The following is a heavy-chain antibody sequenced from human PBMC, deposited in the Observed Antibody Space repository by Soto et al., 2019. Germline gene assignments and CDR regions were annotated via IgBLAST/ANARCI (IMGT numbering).Heavy chain of an antibody. J-gene: IGHJ4*02. CDR1: GFTFDDYA. CDR3: AKSIFVVLIIGAYFDS. V-gene: IGHV3-9*01. CDR2: ISWNSGTI. D-gene: IGHD3-3*01. Sequence: EVQLVESGGGLEQPGRSLRLSCAASGFTFDDYAMHWVRQAPGKGLEWVSGISWNSGTIGYADSVKGRFTISRDNAKNSLYLQMNSLRAEDTALYYCAKSIFVVLIIGAYFDSWGQGTLVTVSS.